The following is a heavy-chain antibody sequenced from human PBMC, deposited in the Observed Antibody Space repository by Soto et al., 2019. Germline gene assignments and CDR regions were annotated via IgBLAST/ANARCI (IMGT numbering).Heavy chain of an antibody. CDR3: AKGADVLRYFDWLPHYYFDY. CDR1: GFTFSSYS. J-gene: IGHJ4*02. V-gene: IGHV3-23*01. CDR2: ISGSGGST. D-gene: IGHD3-9*01. Sequence: GGSLRLSCAASGFTFSSYSMNWVRQAPGKGLEWVSSISGSGGSTYYADSVKGRFTISRDNSKNTLYLQMNSLRAEDTAVYYCAKGADVLRYFDWLPHYYFDYWGQGTLVTVSS.